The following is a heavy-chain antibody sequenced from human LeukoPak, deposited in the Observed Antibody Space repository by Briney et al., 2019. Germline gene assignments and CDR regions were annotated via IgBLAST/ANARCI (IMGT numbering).Heavy chain of an antibody. Sequence: SETLSLTCAVSGYSISSGYYWGWIRQPPGKGLEWIGSSYHSGSTYYNPSLKSRVTISVDTSKNQFSLKLSSVTAAATAVYYCARGRYYGSGSPKSNWFDPWGQGTLVTVSS. V-gene: IGHV4-38-2*01. J-gene: IGHJ5*02. CDR1: GYSISSGYY. CDR2: SYHSGST. CDR3: ARGRYYGSGSPKSNWFDP. D-gene: IGHD3-10*01.